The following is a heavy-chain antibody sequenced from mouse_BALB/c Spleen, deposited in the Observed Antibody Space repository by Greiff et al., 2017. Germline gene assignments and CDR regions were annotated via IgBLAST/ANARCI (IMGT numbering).Heavy chain of an antibody. CDR1: GFNIKDTY. D-gene: IGHD1-2*01. CDR2: IDPANGNT. Sequence: EVQLQQSGAELVKPGASVKLSCTASGFNIKDTYMHWVKQRPEQGLEWIGRIDPANGNTKYDPKFQGKATITADTSSNTAYLQLSSLTSEDSSVYYCARDRATATAWFAYWGPGTLVTVSA. CDR3: ARDRATATAWFAY. J-gene: IGHJ3*01. V-gene: IGHV14-3*02.